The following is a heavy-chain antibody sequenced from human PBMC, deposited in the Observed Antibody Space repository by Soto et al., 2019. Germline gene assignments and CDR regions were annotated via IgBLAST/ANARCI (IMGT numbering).Heavy chain of an antibody. Sequence: GSLRLSCAASGFTFSSYAMSWVRQAPGKGLEWVSAISGSGGSTYYADSVKGRFTISRDNSKNTLYLQMNSLRAEDTAVYYCAKGSSSWYEAGYYYGMDVWGQGTTVTVSS. J-gene: IGHJ6*02. V-gene: IGHV3-23*01. CDR3: AKGSSSWYEAGYYYGMDV. CDR2: ISGSGGST. D-gene: IGHD6-13*01. CDR1: GFTFSSYA.